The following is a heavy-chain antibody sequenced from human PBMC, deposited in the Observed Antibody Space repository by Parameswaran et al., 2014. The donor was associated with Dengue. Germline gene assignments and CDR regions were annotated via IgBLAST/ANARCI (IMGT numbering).Heavy chain of an antibody. CDR2: ISSHSNYI. J-gene: IGHJ5*02. V-gene: IGHV3-21*01. D-gene: IGHD6-19*01. CDR3: ARAGYSSTSPNWFDP. Sequence: WIRQPPGKGLEWVSSISSHSNYISYAESVKGRFTVTRDNAKNSLSLQMSSLRAEDTAVYYCARAGYSSTSPNWFDPWGQGTLVTVSS.